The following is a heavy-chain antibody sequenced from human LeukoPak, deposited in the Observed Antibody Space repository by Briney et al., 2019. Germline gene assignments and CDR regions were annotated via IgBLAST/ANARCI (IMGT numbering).Heavy chain of an antibody. CDR3: ARHPGIAAYYYYGMDV. Sequence: SETLSLTCSVSGGSITSHFWSWIRQPPGKGLEWIGYIHYSGSTNYNPSLKSRVTISVDTSKNQFSLKLSSVTAADTAVYYCARHPGIAAYYYYGMDVWGQGTTVTVSS. CDR2: IHYSGST. D-gene: IGHD6-13*01. CDR1: GGSITSHF. J-gene: IGHJ6*02. V-gene: IGHV4-59*08.